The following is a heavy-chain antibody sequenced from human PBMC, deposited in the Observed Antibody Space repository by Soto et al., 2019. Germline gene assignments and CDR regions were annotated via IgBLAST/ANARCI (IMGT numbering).Heavy chain of an antibody. Sequence: QLQLQESGPGLVKPSETLSLTCAVSGVSIHNSHSFWGWIRQPPGKGLEFIGSVYYIGGANYNPSLKSRVTVSIETSNNQFYLRVNSVTAADTAVYDCGRVVEGATRHTDFDSWGQGILVNVAS. CDR2: VYYIGGA. CDR3: GRVVEGATRHTDFDS. V-gene: IGHV4-39*01. CDR1: GVSIHNSHSF. J-gene: IGHJ5*01. D-gene: IGHD2-15*01.